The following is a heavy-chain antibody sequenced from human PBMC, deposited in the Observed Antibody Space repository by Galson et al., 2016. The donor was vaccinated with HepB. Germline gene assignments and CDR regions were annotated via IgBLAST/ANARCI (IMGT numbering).Heavy chain of an antibody. CDR3: ARDASRYAFDI. V-gene: IGHV3-33*01. CDR1: GLTFSNFG. J-gene: IGHJ3*02. D-gene: IGHD5-12*01. CDR2: VWSDGSNR. Sequence: SLRLSCAASGLTFSNFGFHWVRQAPGMGLEWVAVVWSDGSNRYHADSVKGRFSISRDNSKNTLYLQMNSLRAEDTAVYYCARDASRYAFDIWGQGTMVTVSS.